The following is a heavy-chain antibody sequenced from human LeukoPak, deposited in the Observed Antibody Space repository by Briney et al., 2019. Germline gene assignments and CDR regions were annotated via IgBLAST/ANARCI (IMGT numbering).Heavy chain of an antibody. J-gene: IGHJ4*02. Sequence: ASVKVSCKASGYTFTSYYMHWVRQAPGQGLEWMGIINPSGGSTSYAQKFQGRVTMTRDTSTSTVYMELSSLRSEDTAVYYCARTARSHSSGWYRTGYYFDYWGQGTQVTVSS. CDR1: GYTFTSYY. CDR2: INPSGGST. CDR3: ARTARSHSSGWYRTGYYFDY. D-gene: IGHD6-19*01. V-gene: IGHV1-46*01.